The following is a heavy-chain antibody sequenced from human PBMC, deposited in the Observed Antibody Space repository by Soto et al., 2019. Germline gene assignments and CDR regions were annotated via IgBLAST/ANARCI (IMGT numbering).Heavy chain of an antibody. CDR3: ARVTIAAAGKPHSLPRGEDRQPIDY. J-gene: IGHJ4*02. V-gene: IGHV1-18*01. D-gene: IGHD6-13*01. CDR2: ISAYNGNT. CDR1: GYTFTSYG. Sequence: ASVKVSCKASGYTFTSYGISWVRQAPGQGLEWMGWISAYNGNTNYAQKLQGRVTMTTDTSTSTAYMERRSLRSDDTAVYYCARVTIAAAGKPHSLPRGEDRQPIDYWGQGTLVTVSS.